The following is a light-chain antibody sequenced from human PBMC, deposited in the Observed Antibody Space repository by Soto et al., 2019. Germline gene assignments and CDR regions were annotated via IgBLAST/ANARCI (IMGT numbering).Light chain of an antibody. Sequence: EIVMTQSPATLSVSPGERATLSCRASQSVSSNLAWYQQKPGQAPRLLIYGASTRATGILDRFSGSGSGTDFTLTISRLEPEDFAVYYCQQYGRSPPFGQGTRLEIK. V-gene: IGKV3-20*01. CDR3: QQYGRSPP. J-gene: IGKJ5*01. CDR2: GAS. CDR1: QSVSSN.